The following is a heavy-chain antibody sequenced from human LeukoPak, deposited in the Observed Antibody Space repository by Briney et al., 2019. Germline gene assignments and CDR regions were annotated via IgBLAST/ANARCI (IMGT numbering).Heavy chain of an antibody. CDR2: INHNGNVN. V-gene: IGHV3-7*01. Sequence: GGSLRLSCAASGFTFSSYWMNWARQAPGKGLEWVASINHNGNVNYYVDSVKGRFTISKDNAKNTVYLQMNNLRAEDTAVYYCVSFYEAYWGRGTLVTVSS. CDR3: VSFYEAY. J-gene: IGHJ4*02. D-gene: IGHD2/OR15-2a*01. CDR1: GFTFSSYW.